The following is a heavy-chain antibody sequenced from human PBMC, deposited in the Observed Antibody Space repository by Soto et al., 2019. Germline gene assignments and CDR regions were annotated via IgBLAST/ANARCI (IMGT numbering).Heavy chain of an antibody. CDR2: IKHSGST. J-gene: IGHJ4*02. Sequence: QVQLQQWGAGLLKPSETLSLTCAFYGGSFSGYYWSWIRQPPGKGLEWIGEIKHSGSTNYSPSFKSRVTRAVDTSRIQFSVKLSSVTSADTAVYYCARDTGIAASRGFDYWGQGTWDTVCS. CDR3: ARDTGIAASRGFDY. CDR1: GGSFSGYY. D-gene: IGHD6-13*01. V-gene: IGHV4-34*01.